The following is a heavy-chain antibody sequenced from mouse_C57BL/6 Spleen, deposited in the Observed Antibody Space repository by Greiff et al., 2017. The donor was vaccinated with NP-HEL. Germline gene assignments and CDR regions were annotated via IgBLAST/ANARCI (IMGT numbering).Heavy chain of an antibody. CDR3: TREGYTTVVARNAMDY. Sequence: EVQLQQSGTVLARPGASVKMSCKTSGYTFTSYWMHWVKQRPGQGLEWIGAIYPGNSDTSYNQKFKGKAKLTAVTSASTAYMELSSLTNEDSAVYYCTREGYTTVVARNAMDYWGQGTSVTVSS. V-gene: IGHV1-5*01. CDR1: GYTFTSYW. D-gene: IGHD1-1*01. CDR2: IYPGNSDT. J-gene: IGHJ4*01.